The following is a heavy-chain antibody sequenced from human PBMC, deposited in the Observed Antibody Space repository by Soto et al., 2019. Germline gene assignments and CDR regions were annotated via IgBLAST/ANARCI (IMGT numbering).Heavy chain of an antibody. CDR3: VRDWESTTQTWGFGDS. CDR2: IIPIFAVT. J-gene: IGHJ4*02. D-gene: IGHD3-10*01. Sequence: QVQVVQSGAEVKKPGSSVKVSCKASGGTFSSYPITWVRQAPGQGLEWLGRIIPIFAVTNYAQKFQDRLTMSADRPTTTAYMELSSLTSADTAVYYCVRDWESTTQTWGFGDSWGQGTLVTVSS. V-gene: IGHV1-69*04. CDR1: GGTFSSYP.